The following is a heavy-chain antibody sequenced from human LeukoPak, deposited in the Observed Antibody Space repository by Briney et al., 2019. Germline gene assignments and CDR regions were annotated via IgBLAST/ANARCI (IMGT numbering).Heavy chain of an antibody. CDR3: AKDRAIRGCKGFGS. J-gene: IGHJ4*02. CDR2: ISDNGGNI. CDR1: GFTFSNFV. D-gene: IGHD2-8*01. Sequence: GGSLRPSCTASGFTFSNFVMSWVRQAPGKGLEWVSCISDNGGNIYQTHSVKGRFATSRDNSKKTLYLQMNRLRAEDTAIYYCAKDRAIRGCKGFGSWGQGTLVTVSS. V-gene: IGHV3-23*01.